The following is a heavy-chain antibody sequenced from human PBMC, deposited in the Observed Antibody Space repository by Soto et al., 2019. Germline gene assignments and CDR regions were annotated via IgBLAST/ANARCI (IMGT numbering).Heavy chain of an antibody. CDR1: GGTFSSYA. V-gene: IGHV1-69*01. CDR2: IIPISGTA. D-gene: IGHD2-2*01. J-gene: IGHJ6*02. CDR3: ARSQGSSTSLEIYYYYYYGMDV. Sequence: QVQLVQSGAEVKKPGSSVKVSCKASGGTFSSYAISWVRQGPGQGLEWRGGIIPISGTANYAQKCQGRVTITADESTSTAYMELRSLRSEDTAVYYCARSQGSSTSLEIYYYYYYGMDVWGQGTTVTVSS.